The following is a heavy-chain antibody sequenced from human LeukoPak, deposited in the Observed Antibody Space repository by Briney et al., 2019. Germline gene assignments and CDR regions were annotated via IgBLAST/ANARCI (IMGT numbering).Heavy chain of an antibody. D-gene: IGHD4-11*01. CDR2: INHSGTT. Sequence: PSETLSLTCTVSGYSISSGYYWSWIRQPPGKGLEWIGEINHSGTTNYNPSLKSRVTISVDTSKNQFSLKLNSVTAADTAVYYCARGAYYSNYNFDYWGQGTLVTVSS. CDR1: GYSISSGYY. J-gene: IGHJ4*02. V-gene: IGHV4-38-2*02. CDR3: ARGAYYSNYNFDY.